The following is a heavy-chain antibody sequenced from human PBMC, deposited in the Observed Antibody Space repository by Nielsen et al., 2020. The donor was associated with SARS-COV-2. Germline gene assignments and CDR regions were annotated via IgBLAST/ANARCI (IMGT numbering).Heavy chain of an antibody. D-gene: IGHD1-26*01. CDR1: GYTFTSYA. CDR2: INAGNGNT. J-gene: IGHJ6*03. Sequence: ASVKASCKASGYTFTSYAMHWVRQAPGQRLEWMGWINAGNGNTKYSQKFQGRVTITRDTSASTAYMELSSLRSEDTAVYYCARDLVVGATTWYYMDVWGKGTTVTVSS. V-gene: IGHV1-3*01. CDR3: ARDLVVGATTWYYMDV.